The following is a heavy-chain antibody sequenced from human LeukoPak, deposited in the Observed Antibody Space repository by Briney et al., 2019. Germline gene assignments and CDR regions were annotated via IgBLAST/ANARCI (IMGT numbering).Heavy chain of an antibody. Sequence: SETLSLTCVVSGGSISSNNWWSWVRQPPGKGLEWIGEIFHSGSTNYNPSLKSRVTISVDKSKNQFSLRLTSVTAADTAVYYCARDPNWGGYFDYWGQGTLVTVSS. J-gene: IGHJ4*02. D-gene: IGHD7-27*01. CDR1: GGSISSNNW. CDR2: IFHSGST. CDR3: ARDPNWGGYFDY. V-gene: IGHV4-4*02.